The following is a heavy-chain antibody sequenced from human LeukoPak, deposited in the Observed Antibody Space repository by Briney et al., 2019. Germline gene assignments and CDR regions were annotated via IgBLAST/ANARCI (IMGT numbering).Heavy chain of an antibody. Sequence: GGSLRLSCAASGFTFSSYSMNWVRQAPGKGLEWVSSISSSSSYIYYADSVKGRFTISRDNAKNSLYLQMNSLRAEDTAVYNCARVAEAAAFDYWGQGTLVTVSS. J-gene: IGHJ4*02. CDR3: ARVAEAAAFDY. V-gene: IGHV3-21*01. CDR2: ISSSSSYI. D-gene: IGHD6-13*01. CDR1: GFTFSSYS.